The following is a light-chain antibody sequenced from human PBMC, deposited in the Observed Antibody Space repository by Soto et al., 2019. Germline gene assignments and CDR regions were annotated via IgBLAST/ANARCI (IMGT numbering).Light chain of an antibody. J-gene: IGKJ1*01. Sequence: DIQLTQSPSFLSASVGDRVTITCRASQTISSWLAWYQQKRGKAPKLLIYKASTLKSGVPSRFSGSGSGTNYTLTISSLQPEDFSNYDCQQSYSTLTWTFGQGTKVDIK. CDR2: KAS. CDR1: QTISSW. V-gene: IGKV1-39*01. CDR3: QQSYSTLTWT.